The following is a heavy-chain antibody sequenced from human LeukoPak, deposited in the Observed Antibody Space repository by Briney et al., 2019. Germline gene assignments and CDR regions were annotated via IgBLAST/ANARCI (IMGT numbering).Heavy chain of an antibody. Sequence: GGSLRLSCAASGFTFSSYSMNWVRQAPGKGLEWVSSISSSSSYIYYADSVKGRFTISRDNANNSLYLQMNSLRAEDTAVYYCARESITMVRGVRNDYWGQGTLVTVSS. J-gene: IGHJ4*02. V-gene: IGHV3-21*01. CDR2: ISSSSSYI. CDR1: GFTFSSYS. CDR3: ARESITMVRGVRNDY. D-gene: IGHD3-10*01.